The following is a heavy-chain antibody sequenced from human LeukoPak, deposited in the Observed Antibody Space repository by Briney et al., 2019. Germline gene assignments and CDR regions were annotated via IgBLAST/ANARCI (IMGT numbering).Heavy chain of an antibody. J-gene: IGHJ3*02. CDR3: ATDRKNGTRGFGAFDI. CDR2: IRYDGSNK. D-gene: IGHD1/OR15-1a*01. CDR1: GFTFSNYG. Sequence: GGSLRLSCAASGFTFSNYGMHWVRQAPGKGLEWVAFIRYDGSNKYYADSVKGRFTISRDNSKNTLYLQMNSLRGEDTAVYYCATDRKNGTRGFGAFDIWGQGTMVTVSS. V-gene: IGHV3-30*02.